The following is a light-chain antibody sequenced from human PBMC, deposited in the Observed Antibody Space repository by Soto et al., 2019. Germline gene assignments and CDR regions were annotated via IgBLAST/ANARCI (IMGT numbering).Light chain of an antibody. V-gene: IGKV3-11*01. Sequence: EIGWTQAPATLSFSTGERATLSCRARQSVRSSLAWYQQQPGQAHRLLIYDESNRATGIPARFSGSGSGTDFTLTISILEPEDFAVDYCQQRSNWPGTFGQGTKVDSK. CDR2: DES. CDR3: QQRSNWPGT. CDR1: QSVRSS. J-gene: IGKJ1*01.